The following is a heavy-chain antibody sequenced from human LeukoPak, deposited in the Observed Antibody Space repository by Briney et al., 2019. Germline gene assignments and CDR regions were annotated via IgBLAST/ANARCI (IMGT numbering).Heavy chain of an antibody. J-gene: IGHJ3*02. CDR1: GYSISSGYY. D-gene: IGHD1-14*01. CDR3: ARHSELKLDAFDI. Sequence: ASETLSLTCTVSGYSISSGYYWGWIRQPPGKGLEWIGSIYYSGSTYYNPSLKSRVTISVDTSKNQFSLKLSSVTAADTAVYYCARHSELKLDAFDIWGQGTMLTVSS. CDR2: IYYSGST. V-gene: IGHV4-38-2*02.